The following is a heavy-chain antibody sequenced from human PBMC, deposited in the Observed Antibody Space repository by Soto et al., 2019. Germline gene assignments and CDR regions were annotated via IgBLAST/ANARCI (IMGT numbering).Heavy chain of an antibody. D-gene: IGHD5-18*01. CDR3: ARSLNGYAFDY. V-gene: IGHV4-31*01. J-gene: IGHJ4*02. CDR1: GGSISSGSYF. CDR2: VHNSGST. Sequence: SETLSLTCTVSGGSISSGSYFWTWIRQHPGKGLEWIGYVHNSGSTFYTPSLKSQVTISLDTSRNLFSLNLSSVTAADTAVYYCARSLNGYAFDYWGQGALVTVSS.